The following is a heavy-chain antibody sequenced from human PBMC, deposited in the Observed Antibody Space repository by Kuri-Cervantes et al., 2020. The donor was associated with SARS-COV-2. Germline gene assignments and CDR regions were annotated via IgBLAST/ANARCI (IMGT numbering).Heavy chain of an antibody. CDR1: GGSISSSGYY. D-gene: IGHD3-3*01. CDR2: IYYSGST. CDR3: ARDNYDFWSGASLPGY. J-gene: IGHJ4*02. Sequence: GSLRLSCTVSGGSISSSGYYWGWIRQPPGKGLEWIGSIYYSGSTYYNPSLKSRVTISVDTSKNQFSLKLSSVTAADTAVYYCARDNYDFWSGASLPGYWGQGTLVTVSS. V-gene: IGHV4-39*07.